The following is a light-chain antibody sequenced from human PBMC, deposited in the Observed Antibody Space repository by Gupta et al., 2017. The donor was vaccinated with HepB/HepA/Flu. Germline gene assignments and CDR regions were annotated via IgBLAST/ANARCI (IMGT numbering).Light chain of an antibody. CDR2: AAS. CDR3: QQYGSSPVT. CDR1: QSVSSSY. Sequence: ETMLTQSPGTLSLSPGDRATLSCRASQSVSSSYVAWYRQRPGQSPPLLIYAASSRAAGIPDRFSGSGSGTDFTLTISWLQPEDFVVYYCQQYGSSPVTFGQGTRLEIK. J-gene: IGKJ5*01. V-gene: IGKV3-20*01.